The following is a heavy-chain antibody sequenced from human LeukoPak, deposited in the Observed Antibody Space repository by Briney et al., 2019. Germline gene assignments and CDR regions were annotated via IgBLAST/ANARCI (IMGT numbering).Heavy chain of an antibody. V-gene: IGHV1-69*01. D-gene: IGHD6-13*01. CDR2: GTA. CDR3: AREEDRYSSSWYNSPAFDI. J-gene: IGHJ3*02. Sequence: GTANYAQKFQGRVTITADESTSTAYMELSSLRSEDTAVYYCAREEDRYSSSWYNSPAFDIWDQGTMVTVSS.